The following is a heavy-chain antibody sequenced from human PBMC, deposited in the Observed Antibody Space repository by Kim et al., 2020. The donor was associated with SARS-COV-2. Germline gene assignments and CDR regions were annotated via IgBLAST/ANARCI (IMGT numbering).Heavy chain of an antibody. CDR1: GFTFSDYY. CDR2: ISSSGSTI. J-gene: IGHJ3*02. Sequence: GGSLRLSCAASGFTFSDYYMSWIRQAPGKGLEWVSYISSSGSTIYYADSVKGRFTISRDNAKNSLYLQMNSLRAEDTAVYYCATIYDYVWGSYRRDAFDIWGQGTMVTVSS. CDR3: ATIYDYVWGSYRRDAFDI. V-gene: IGHV3-11*01. D-gene: IGHD3-16*02.